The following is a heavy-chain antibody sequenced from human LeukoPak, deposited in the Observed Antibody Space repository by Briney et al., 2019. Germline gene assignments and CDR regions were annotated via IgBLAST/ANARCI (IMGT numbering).Heavy chain of an antibody. CDR2: ISSSGRTK. V-gene: IGHV3-48*03. CDR1: GITFSSYE. J-gene: IGHJ3*02. D-gene: IGHD2-2*01. Sequence: GRSLRLSCAASGITFSSYEMNWVRQAPGKGLEWVSYISSSGRTKYYADSVKGRFTISRDNVKNSLYLQMNSLRAEDTAVYYCAKGSVPVVAMNAFEIWGQGTMVTVSS. CDR3: AKGSVPVVAMNAFEI.